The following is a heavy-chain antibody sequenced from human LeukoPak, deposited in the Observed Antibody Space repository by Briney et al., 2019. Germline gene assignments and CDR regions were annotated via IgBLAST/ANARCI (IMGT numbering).Heavy chain of an antibody. V-gene: IGHV4-30-4*01. CDR2: IYYSGST. J-gene: IGHJ4*02. CDR3: ARDLPALVPVY. CDR1: GGSISSGDYY. Sequence: SQTLSLTCTVSGGSISSGDYYWNWIRQPPGKGLEWIGYIYYSGSTYYNPTLKSRVIISVDTSNNQFSLKLSSVTAADTAVYYCARDLPALVPVYWGQGTLVTVSS. D-gene: IGHD5-18*01.